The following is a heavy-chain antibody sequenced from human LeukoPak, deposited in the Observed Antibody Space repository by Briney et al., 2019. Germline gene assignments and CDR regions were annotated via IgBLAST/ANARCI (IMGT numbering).Heavy chain of an antibody. CDR3: ASSGGYSYGYHS. V-gene: IGHV1-2*06. CDR1: GYTFTGYY. J-gene: IGHJ5*02. Sequence: ASVKVSCKASGYTFTGYYMHWVRQAPGQGLEWMGRINPNSGGTNYAQKFQGRVTMTRDTSISRAYMELSRLRSDDTAVYYCASSGGYSYGYHSWGQGTLVTVSS. CDR2: INPNSGGT. D-gene: IGHD5-18*01.